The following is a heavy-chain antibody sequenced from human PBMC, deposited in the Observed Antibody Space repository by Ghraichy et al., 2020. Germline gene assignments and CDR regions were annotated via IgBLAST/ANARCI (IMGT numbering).Heavy chain of an antibody. V-gene: IGHV3-15*05. CDR2: IKSKGGGETR. CDR1: GFNFIAVW. J-gene: IGHJ4*01. CDR3: VATIRGTPVDPFLDY. Sequence: GESLNISCAASGFNFIAVWMNWVRQAPGKGLEWVGRIKSKGGGETRDYAAPVKGRFTISRDDSKNTVSLEMNSLKTEDTAVYYCVATIRGTPVDPFLDYWSPGVMVTVSS. D-gene: IGHD4-23*01.